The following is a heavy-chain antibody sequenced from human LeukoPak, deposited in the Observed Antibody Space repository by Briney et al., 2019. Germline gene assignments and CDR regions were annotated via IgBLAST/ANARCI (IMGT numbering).Heavy chain of an antibody. J-gene: IGHJ5*02. CDR1: GGSISSYY. Sequence: SETLSLTCSVSGGSISSYYWSWIRQPPGKGLEWIGYIYYSGSTNYKPSLKSRVTISVDTSKNQFSLKLSSVTAADTAVYYCARGGYYGSGNDFRFDPWGQGTLVTVSS. V-gene: IGHV4-59*01. CDR3: ARGGYYGSGNDFRFDP. CDR2: IYYSGST. D-gene: IGHD3-10*01.